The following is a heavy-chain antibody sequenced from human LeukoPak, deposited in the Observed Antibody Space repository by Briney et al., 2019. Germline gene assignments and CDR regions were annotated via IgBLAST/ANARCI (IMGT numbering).Heavy chain of an antibody. CDR2: ISYDGSNE. J-gene: IGHJ4*02. V-gene: IGHV3-30*04. CDR3: ARDLGIVGAPFDY. D-gene: IGHD1-26*01. CDR1: GFTSSSYS. Sequence: GGSLRLSCAASGFTSSSYSMHWVRQTPGKGLEWVATISYDGSNENYADAVKGRFTISRDNSKNTLSLQMNSLRAEDTAVYSCARDLGIVGAPFDYWGQGTLVTVSS.